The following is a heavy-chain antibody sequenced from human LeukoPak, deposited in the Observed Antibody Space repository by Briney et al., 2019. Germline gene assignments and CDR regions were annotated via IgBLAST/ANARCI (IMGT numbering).Heavy chain of an antibody. CDR1: GGSFSGYY. V-gene: IGHV4-34*01. Sequence: SETLSLTCAVYGGSFSGYYWSWIRQPPGKGLEWIGETNHSGSTNYNPSLKSRVTISVDTSKNQFSLKLSSVTAADTAVYYCARGRWGYCSSTSCPGPLGAYYFDYWGQGTLVTVSS. CDR3: ARGRWGYCSSTSCPGPLGAYYFDY. D-gene: IGHD2-2*01. CDR2: TNHSGST. J-gene: IGHJ4*02.